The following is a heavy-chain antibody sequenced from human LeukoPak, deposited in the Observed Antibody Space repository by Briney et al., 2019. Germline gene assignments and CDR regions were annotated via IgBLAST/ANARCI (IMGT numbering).Heavy chain of an antibody. CDR2: ISGGGDAT. D-gene: IGHD3-10*01. CDR3: ARDSSMLRGPLVIYYFDF. Sequence: GRSLGLSCAASDFSFITYAMSWVRQAPGKGLEWVSTISGGGDATYYADSAKGRFTISRDNSKNTLYLQMNSLRVEDTAVYYCARDSSMLRGPLVIYYFDFWGQGTLVTVSS. V-gene: IGHV3-23*01. J-gene: IGHJ4*02. CDR1: DFSFITYA.